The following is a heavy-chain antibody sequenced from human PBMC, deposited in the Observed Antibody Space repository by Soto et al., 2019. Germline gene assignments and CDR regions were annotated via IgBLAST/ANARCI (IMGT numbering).Heavy chain of an antibody. J-gene: IGHJ6*02. V-gene: IGHV3-33*01. Sequence: PGGSLRLSCAASGFTFSSYGMHWVRQAPGKGLEWVAVIWYDGSNKYYADSVKGRFTISRDNSKNTLYLQMNSLRAEDTAVYYCARKPIPTLSDGMDVWGQGTTVTVSS. CDR3: ARKPIPTLSDGMDV. CDR2: IWYDGSNK. D-gene: IGHD3-3*01. CDR1: GFTFSSYG.